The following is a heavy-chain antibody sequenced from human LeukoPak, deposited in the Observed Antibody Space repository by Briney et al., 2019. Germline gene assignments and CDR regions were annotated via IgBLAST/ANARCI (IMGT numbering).Heavy chain of an antibody. CDR3: ARLDGPTVTSFDY. D-gene: IGHD4-17*01. CDR2: ISGSGGST. V-gene: IGHV3-23*01. CDR1: GFTFSSYA. Sequence: PGGSLRLSCAASGFTFSSYAMSWVRQAPGKGLEWVSAISGSGGSTYYADSVKGRFTISRDNSKDTLYLQMKSLAAEDTAVYYCARLDGPTVTSFDYWGQGTLVTVSS. J-gene: IGHJ4*02.